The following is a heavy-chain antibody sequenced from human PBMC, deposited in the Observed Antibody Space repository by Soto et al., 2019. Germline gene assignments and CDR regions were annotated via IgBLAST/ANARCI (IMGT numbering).Heavy chain of an antibody. D-gene: IGHD5-12*01. V-gene: IGHV4-61*01. Sequence: KPSETLSLTCTVSGGSVSSGSYYWSWIRQPPXKGLEWIGYIYYSGSTNYNPSLKSRVTISVDTSKNQFSLKLSSVTAADTAVYYCARVIVATTTNHYYYGMDVWGQGTTVTVFS. CDR2: IYYSGST. CDR1: GGSVSSGSYY. J-gene: IGHJ6*02. CDR3: ARVIVATTTNHYYYGMDV.